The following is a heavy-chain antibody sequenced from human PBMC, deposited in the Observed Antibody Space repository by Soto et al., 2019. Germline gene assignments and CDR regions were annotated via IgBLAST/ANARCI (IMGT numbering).Heavy chain of an antibody. CDR2: INTNSGDT. J-gene: IGHJ5*02. Sequence: GASVKVSCKASGYTFAGYYMHWVRQAPGQGLEWMGWINTNSGDTQYAQKCQGRVTMTSDTSISTAYMELRSLRVDDTAVYYCARDHQELILYNWFDPWGQGTRVTVSS. V-gene: IGHV1-2*02. CDR3: ARDHQELILYNWFDP. CDR1: GYTFAGYY. D-gene: IGHD1-7*01.